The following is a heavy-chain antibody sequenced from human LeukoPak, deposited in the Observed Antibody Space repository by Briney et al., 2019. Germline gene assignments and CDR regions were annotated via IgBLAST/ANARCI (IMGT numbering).Heavy chain of an antibody. CDR1: GFTFSNYD. CDR3: AGGGYGSGSLLYGMDV. Sequence: PGGSLRLSCAASGFTFSNYDMHWVRQATGKGLEWVSSIDAAGATYYPASVKGRFTISRENAKSSLYLQMNSLRVGDTAVYYCAGGGYGSGSLLYGMDVWGQGTTVTVSS. CDR2: IDAAGAT. J-gene: IGHJ6*02. V-gene: IGHV3-13*01. D-gene: IGHD3-10*01.